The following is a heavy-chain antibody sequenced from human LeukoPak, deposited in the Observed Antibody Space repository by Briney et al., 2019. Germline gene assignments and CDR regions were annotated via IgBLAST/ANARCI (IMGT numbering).Heavy chain of an antibody. CDR1: GFTFSSYA. J-gene: IGHJ4*02. V-gene: IGHV3-64*01. Sequence: GGSLRLSCAASGFTFSSYAMHWVRQAPGKGLEYVSAISSNGGSTYYANSVKGRLTISRDNSKNTLYLQMGSLRAEDMAVYYCARVGGYSYGYHFDYWGQGTLVTVSS. D-gene: IGHD5-18*01. CDR2: ISSNGGST. CDR3: ARVGGYSYGYHFDY.